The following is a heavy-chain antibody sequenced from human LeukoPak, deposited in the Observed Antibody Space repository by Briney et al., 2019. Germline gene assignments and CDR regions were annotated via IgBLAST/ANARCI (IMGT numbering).Heavy chain of an antibody. CDR2: IDRDDDK. Sequence: SGPALVKPTQTLTLTCTFSGFSLSTSGMRVSWIRQPPGKALEWLARIDRDDDKFYSTSLKTWLTISKDTSKNQVVLTMTNMDPVDTATYYCARIFGGWYYFDYWGQGTLVTVSS. CDR1: GFSLSTSGMR. CDR3: ARIFGGWYYFDY. D-gene: IGHD6-19*01. V-gene: IGHV2-70*04. J-gene: IGHJ4*02.